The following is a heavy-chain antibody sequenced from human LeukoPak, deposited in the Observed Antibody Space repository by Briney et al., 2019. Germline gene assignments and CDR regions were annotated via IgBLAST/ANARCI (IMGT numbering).Heavy chain of an antibody. J-gene: IGHJ4*02. CDR2: ISYDGSNK. CDR3: AKDSKQLVPHVGLFDY. Sequence: GGSLRLSCAASGFTFSNYGMHWVRQAPGKGLEWAAVISYDGSNKYYADSVKGRFTISRDNSKNTLYLQMNSLRAEDTAVYYCAKDSKQLVPHVGLFDYWGQGTLVTVSS. D-gene: IGHD6-13*01. V-gene: IGHV3-30*18. CDR1: GFTFSNYG.